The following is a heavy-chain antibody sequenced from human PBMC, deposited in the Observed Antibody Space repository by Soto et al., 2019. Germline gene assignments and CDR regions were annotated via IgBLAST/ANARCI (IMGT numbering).Heavy chain of an antibody. CDR2: ISAYNGNT. J-gene: IGHJ4*02. CDR3: ARTRGYSGYDAVDY. CDR1: GYAFTSYG. D-gene: IGHD5-12*01. Sequence: SVKASCKAPGYAFTSYGSSWARQATEQGLEWMGWISAYNGNTNYAQKLQGRVTMTTDTSTSTAYMELRSLRSDDTSVYYCARTRGYSGYDAVDYWGQGTLVTVSS. V-gene: IGHV1-18*01.